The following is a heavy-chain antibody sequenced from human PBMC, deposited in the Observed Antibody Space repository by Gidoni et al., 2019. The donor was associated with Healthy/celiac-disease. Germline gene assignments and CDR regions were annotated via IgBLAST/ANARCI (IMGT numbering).Heavy chain of an antibody. D-gene: IGHD6-19*01. CDR3: AIGIAVAGTGFDY. Sequence: STYYNPSLKSRVTISVDTSKNQFSLKLSSVTAADTAVYYCAIGIAVAGTGFDYWGQGTLVTVSS. J-gene: IGHJ4*02. V-gene: IGHV4-39*01. CDR2: ST.